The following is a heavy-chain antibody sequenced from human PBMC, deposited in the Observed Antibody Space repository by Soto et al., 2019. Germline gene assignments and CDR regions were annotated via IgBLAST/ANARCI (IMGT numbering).Heavy chain of an antibody. CDR2: ISGSGGST. V-gene: IGHV3-23*01. Sequence: LRLSCAASGFTFSSYAMSWVRQAPGKGLEWVSAISGSGGSTYYADSVKGRFTISRDNSKNTLYLQMNSLRAEDTAVYYCAKDGGYSYGYSPRYYYGMDVWGQGTTVTVSS. CDR3: AKDGGYSYGYSPRYYYGMDV. CDR1: GFTFSSYA. J-gene: IGHJ6*02. D-gene: IGHD5-18*01.